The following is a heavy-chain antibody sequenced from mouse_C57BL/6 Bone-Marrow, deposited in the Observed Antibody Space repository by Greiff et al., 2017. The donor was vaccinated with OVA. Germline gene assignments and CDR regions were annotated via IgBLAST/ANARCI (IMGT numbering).Heavy chain of an antibody. J-gene: IGHJ4*01. V-gene: IGHV2-2*01. Sequence: VKLVESGPGLVQPSQSLSITCTVSGFSLTSYGVHWVRQSPGKGLECLGVIWSGGSTDYNAAFISRLSISKDNSKSQVFFKMNSLQADDTAIYYCARKANYYGSSLYAMDYWGQGTSVTVSS. CDR2: IWSGGST. D-gene: IGHD1-1*01. CDR1: GFSLTSYG. CDR3: ARKANYYGSSLYAMDY.